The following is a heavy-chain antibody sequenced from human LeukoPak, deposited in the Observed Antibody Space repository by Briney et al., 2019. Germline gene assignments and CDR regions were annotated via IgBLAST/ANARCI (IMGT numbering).Heavy chain of an antibody. D-gene: IGHD3-9*01. CDR1: GYTFTGYY. V-gene: IGHV1-2*02. J-gene: IGHJ5*02. Sequence: GASVKVSCKASGYTFTGYYMHWVRQAPGQGLEGMGWINPNSGGTNYAQKFQGRVTMTRDTSISTAYMELSRLRSDDTAVYYCARGQYDIFRSGLKVWFDPWGQGTLVTVSS. CDR3: ARGQYDIFRSGLKVWFDP. CDR2: INPNSGGT.